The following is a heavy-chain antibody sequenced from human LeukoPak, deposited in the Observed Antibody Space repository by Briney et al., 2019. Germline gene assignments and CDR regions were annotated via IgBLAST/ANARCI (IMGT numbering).Heavy chain of an antibody. J-gene: IGHJ4*02. Sequence: ASVKVSCKASGYTFTDSYMHWVRQAPGQGLEWMGWINPNSGGTNYAQKFQGRVTMTRDTSISTTYMKLSRLRSDDTAVYYCARVSLAVADTLDYWGQGTLVTVSS. CDR3: ARVSLAVADTLDY. V-gene: IGHV1-2*02. CDR2: INPNSGGT. D-gene: IGHD6-19*01. CDR1: GYTFTDSY.